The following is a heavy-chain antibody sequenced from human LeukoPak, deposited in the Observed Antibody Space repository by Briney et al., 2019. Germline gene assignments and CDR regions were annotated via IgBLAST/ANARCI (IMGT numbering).Heavy chain of an antibody. CDR1: GYTFTSYY. D-gene: IGHD3-22*01. CDR2: INPSGGST. J-gene: IGHJ3*02. CDR3: ARDSVITNAFDI. Sequence: ASVKVSCKASGYTFTSYYMHWVRQAPGQGLEWMGIINPSGGSTSYAQKFQGRVTMTRDTSTSTLYMELSSLGSEDTAVYYCARDSVITNAFDIWGQGTMVTVSS. V-gene: IGHV1-46*01.